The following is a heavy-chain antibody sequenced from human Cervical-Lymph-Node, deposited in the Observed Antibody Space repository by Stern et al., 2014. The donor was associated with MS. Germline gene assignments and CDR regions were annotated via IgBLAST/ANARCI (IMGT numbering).Heavy chain of an antibody. CDR2: FDPDDGDT. D-gene: IGHD1-26*01. V-gene: IGHV1-24*01. CDR3: ATGRRGPDAFDI. CDR1: GSTLTELS. Sequence: VQLVQSGAEVKKPGASVKVSCTVSGSTLTELSMHWVRQAPGKGLEWLGGFDPDDGDTIYAQKCQGRVTMTEDTSTDTAYMELRSLRSEDTAVYYCATGRRGPDAFDIWGQGTMVTVSS. J-gene: IGHJ3*02.